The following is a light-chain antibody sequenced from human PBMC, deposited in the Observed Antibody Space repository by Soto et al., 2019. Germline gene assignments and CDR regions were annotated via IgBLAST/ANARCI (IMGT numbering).Light chain of an antibody. CDR2: ATS. CDR3: QHYNSYSEA. V-gene: IGKV1-17*01. J-gene: IGKJ1*01. CDR1: QGIRND. Sequence: IQMTQSPSSLSASVGASVPITGRASQGIRNDLGWYQQKPGKAPNLLIYATSSLQGGVPSRFSGSGSGTEFTLTISSLQPDDFATYYCQHYNSYSEAFGQGTKVDIK.